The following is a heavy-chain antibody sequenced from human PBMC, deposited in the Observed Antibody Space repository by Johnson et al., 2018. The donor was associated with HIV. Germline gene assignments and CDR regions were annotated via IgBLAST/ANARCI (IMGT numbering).Heavy chain of an antibody. CDR2: IWYDGGNK. CDR1: GFSFSRYG. V-gene: IGHV3-33*08. CDR3: ARGRSDAFDI. Sequence: QVQLVESGGGLVQPGGSLRLSCAASGFSFSRYGMHWVRQAPGKGLEWVAVIWYDGGNKYYVDSVKGRFTISRDNAKNSLYLQMNSLRAEDTAVYYCARGRSDAFDIWGQGTMVTVSS. J-gene: IGHJ3*02.